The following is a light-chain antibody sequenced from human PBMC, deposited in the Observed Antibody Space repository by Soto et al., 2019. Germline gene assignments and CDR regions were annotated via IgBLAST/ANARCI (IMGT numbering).Light chain of an antibody. J-gene: IGLJ2*01. V-gene: IGLV2-23*01. Sequence: QSVLTQPASVSGSPGQSVTISCTGTGSDVETYNLVSWYQHHPGKAPKLIIFEGTKRPSGVSNRFSGSKSDNSASLTISGLQSEDEADYYCCSYGGSTNLFGGGTKVTVL. CDR2: EGT. CDR1: GSDVETYNL. CDR3: CSYGGSTNL.